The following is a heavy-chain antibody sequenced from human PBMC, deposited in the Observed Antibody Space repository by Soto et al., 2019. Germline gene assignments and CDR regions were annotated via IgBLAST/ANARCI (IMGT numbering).Heavy chain of an antibody. Sequence: SETLSLTCTVSGGSISSYYWSWIRQPPGKGLEWIGYICYSGSTNYNPSLKSRVTISVDTSKNQFSLKLSSVTAADTAVYYCAGGVWSGYYGGGSFDYWGQGTLVTVSS. D-gene: IGHD3-3*01. CDR2: ICYSGST. J-gene: IGHJ4*02. V-gene: IGHV4-59*01. CDR3: AGGVWSGYYGGGSFDY. CDR1: GGSISSYY.